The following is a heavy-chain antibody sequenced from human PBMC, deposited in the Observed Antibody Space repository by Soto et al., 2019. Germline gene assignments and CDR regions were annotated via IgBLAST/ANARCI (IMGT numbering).Heavy chain of an antibody. CDR2: IKQDGSEK. V-gene: IGHV3-7*01. Sequence: EVQLVESGGGLVQPGGSLRLSCAASGFTFSSYWMSWVRQAPGKGLEWVANIKQDGSEKYYVDSVKGRFTISRDNAKNSRYLQMNSLRAEDTAVYYCARHQAACYDYVWGTYRTPPAVCAFDIWGQGTMVTVSS. D-gene: IGHD3-16*02. CDR1: GFTFSSYW. CDR3: ARHQAACYDYVWGTYRTPPAVCAFDI. J-gene: IGHJ3*02.